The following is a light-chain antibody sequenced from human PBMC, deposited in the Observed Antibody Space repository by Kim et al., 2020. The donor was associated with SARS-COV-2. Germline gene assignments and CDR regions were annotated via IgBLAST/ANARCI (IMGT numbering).Light chain of an antibody. CDR2: SNN. Sequence: ELTQPPSASGTPGQRVTISCSGSSSNIGSNTVNWYQQLPGTAPKLLIYSNNQRPSGVPDRFSGSKSGTSASLAISGLQSEDEADYYCAAWDDSLNGHYGFGTRTKVT. J-gene: IGLJ1*01. V-gene: IGLV1-44*01. CDR1: SSNIGSNT. CDR3: AAWDDSLNGHYG.